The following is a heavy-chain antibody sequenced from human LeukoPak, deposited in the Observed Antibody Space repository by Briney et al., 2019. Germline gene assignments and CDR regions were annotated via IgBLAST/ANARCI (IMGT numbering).Heavy chain of an antibody. CDR1: GFTFSSYW. J-gene: IGHJ4*01. V-gene: IGHV3-7*01. Sequence: GGSLRLSCAGSGFTFSSYWMSWVRQAPGKGLEWVANIKQDGSDKDYVDSVRGRFIISRDNARNSLSLRMNSPRVDDTAVYYCARARWYSDSTRFDYWGQGILVTVSS. CDR2: IKQDGSDK. D-gene: IGHD4-11*01. CDR3: ARARWYSDSTRFDY.